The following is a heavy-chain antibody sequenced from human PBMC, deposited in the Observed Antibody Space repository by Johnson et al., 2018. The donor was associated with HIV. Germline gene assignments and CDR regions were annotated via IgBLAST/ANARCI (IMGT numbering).Heavy chain of an antibody. Sequence: QVQLVESVGGVVQPGRSLRLSCAASRFTFSSYAMHWVRQAPGKGLEWVAIISYDGSNKNYADSVKGRFTISRDNAKNSLYLQMNSLRAEDTAVYYCARDGTSRGVAFDIWGQGTMVTVSS. CDR2: ISYDGSNK. J-gene: IGHJ3*02. CDR3: ARDGTSRGVAFDI. D-gene: IGHD6-13*01. V-gene: IGHV3-30*04. CDR1: RFTFSSYA.